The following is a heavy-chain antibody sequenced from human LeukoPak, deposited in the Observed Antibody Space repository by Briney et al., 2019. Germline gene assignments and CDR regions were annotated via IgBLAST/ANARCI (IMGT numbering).Heavy chain of an antibody. V-gene: IGHV3-23*01. Sequence: GGPLRLSCAASGFTFSSYAMSWVRQAPGKGLEWVSTISNSDGKTYYADSVKGRFTISRDNSKNTLYVQMNSLTAEDTAIYYCAKATGNLGNWGQGTLVTVSS. J-gene: IGHJ4*02. CDR2: ISNSDGKT. CDR3: AKATGNLGN. D-gene: IGHD1-1*01. CDR1: GFTFSSYA.